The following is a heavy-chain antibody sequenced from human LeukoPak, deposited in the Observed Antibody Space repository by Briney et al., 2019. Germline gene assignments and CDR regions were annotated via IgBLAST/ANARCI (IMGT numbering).Heavy chain of an antibody. CDR1: GGSISNYY. Sequence: ASETLSLTCTVSGGSISNYYWSWIRQPPGKRLEWIGYIFSSGSTNYNPSLKSRVTISVDTSKNQFSLKLSSVTAADTAVYYCARERDSSGWYDYWGQGTLVTVSS. J-gene: IGHJ4*02. CDR2: IFSSGST. D-gene: IGHD6-19*01. V-gene: IGHV4-59*01. CDR3: ARERDSSGWYDY.